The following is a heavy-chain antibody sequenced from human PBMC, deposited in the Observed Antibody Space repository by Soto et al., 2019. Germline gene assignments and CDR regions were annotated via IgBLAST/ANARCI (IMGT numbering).Heavy chain of an antibody. CDR1: GGSFSSGGYY. V-gene: IGHV4-31*03. CDR3: ARATSFSGHHGY. CDR2: IYYSGST. Sequence: QLQLQESGPGLVKPSQTLSLACTVSGGSFSSGGYYWSWIRQLPGKGLEWIGYIYYSGSTYYNPSLNSRFTIPLDTSKNQFSLKLSSVTAADTAVYYCARATSFSGHHGYWGQGTLVTVSS. J-gene: IGHJ4*02. D-gene: IGHD2-8*02.